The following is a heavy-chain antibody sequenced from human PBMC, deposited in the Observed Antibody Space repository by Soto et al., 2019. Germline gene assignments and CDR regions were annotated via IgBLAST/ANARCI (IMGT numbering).Heavy chain of an antibody. CDR3: ARAMSRRITMVRRVKARAXDI. J-gene: IGHJ3*02. Sequence: PSETLSLTCAVYGGSFSGYYWSWIRQPPGKGLEWIGEINHSGSTNYNPSLKSRVTISVDTSKNQFSLKLSSVTAADTAVYYCARAMSRRITMVRRVKARAXDIWGQGTMVTVSS. CDR1: GGSFSGYY. CDR2: INHSGST. D-gene: IGHD3-10*01. V-gene: IGHV4-34*01.